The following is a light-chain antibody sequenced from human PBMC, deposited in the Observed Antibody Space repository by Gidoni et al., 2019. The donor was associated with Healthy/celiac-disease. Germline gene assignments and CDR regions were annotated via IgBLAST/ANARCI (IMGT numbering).Light chain of an antibody. CDR3: SSYTSSNPYV. CDR2: YVS. J-gene: IGLJ1*01. V-gene: IGLV2-14*01. Sequence: QSALPQPASVSGSPGQSITISCTGTSSDVGGYNYVSWYQQHPGKAPKLMIYYVSNRPSGVSNRFSGSKSGNTASLTISGLQAEDEADYYCSSYTSSNPYVFGTGTKVTVL. CDR1: SSDVGGYNY.